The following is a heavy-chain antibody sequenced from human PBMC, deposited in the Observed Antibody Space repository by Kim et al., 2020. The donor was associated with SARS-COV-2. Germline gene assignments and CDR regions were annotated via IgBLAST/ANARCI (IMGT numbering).Heavy chain of an antibody. J-gene: IGHJ4*02. Sequence: GGSLRLSCAASGFTFSSYAMSWVRQAPGKGLEWVSAISGSGGSTYYADSVKGRFTISRDNSKNTLYLQMNSLRAEDTAVYYCAKAYYHDSSGYLIQGYFDYWGQGTLVTVSS. CDR2: ISGSGGST. V-gene: IGHV3-23*01. CDR1: GFTFSSYA. CDR3: AKAYYHDSSGYLIQGYFDY. D-gene: IGHD3-22*01.